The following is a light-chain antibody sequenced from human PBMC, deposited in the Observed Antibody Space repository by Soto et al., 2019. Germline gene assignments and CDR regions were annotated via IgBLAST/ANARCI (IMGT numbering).Light chain of an antibody. Sequence: QSALTQPRSVSGSPGQSVTISCTGTSSDVGAYKYVSWYQQHPGKAPKLVVFDVTERPSGVPDRFSGSKSGNTASLTISGLQAEDEADYYCCSYAGSSIVVFGGGTKLTVL. CDR1: SSDVGAYKY. V-gene: IGLV2-11*01. CDR2: DVT. CDR3: CSYAGSSIVV. J-gene: IGLJ2*01.